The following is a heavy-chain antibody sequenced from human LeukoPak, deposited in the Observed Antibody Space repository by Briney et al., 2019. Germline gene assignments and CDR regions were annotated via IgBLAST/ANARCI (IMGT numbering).Heavy chain of an antibody. CDR2: ISGSGGST. CDR3: AKGKSNVDY. CDR1: GFTFDDYA. V-gene: IGHV3-23*01. Sequence: GRSLRLSCAASGFTFDDYAMHWVRQAPGKGLEWVSAISGSGGSTYYADSVKGRFTISRDNSKNTLYLQMNSLRAEDTAVYYCAKGKSNVDYWGQGTLVTVSS. J-gene: IGHJ4*02. D-gene: IGHD2-8*01.